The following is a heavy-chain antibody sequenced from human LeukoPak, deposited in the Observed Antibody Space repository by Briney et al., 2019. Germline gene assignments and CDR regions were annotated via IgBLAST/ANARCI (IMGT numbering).Heavy chain of an antibody. CDR1: GFTFSNAW. Sequence: GGSLRLSCAASGFTFSNAWMSWVRQAPGKGLEWVGRIKSKTDGGTTDYAAPVKGRFTISRDDSKNTLYLQMNSLKTEDTAVYYCNWYCSGGSCYSSFQHWGQGTLSPSPQ. CDR2: IKSKTDGGTT. CDR3: NWYCSGGSCYSSFQH. D-gene: IGHD2-15*01. V-gene: IGHV3-15*01. J-gene: IGHJ1*01.